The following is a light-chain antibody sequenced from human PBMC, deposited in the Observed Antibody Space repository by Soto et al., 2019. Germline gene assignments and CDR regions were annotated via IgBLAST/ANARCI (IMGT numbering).Light chain of an antibody. V-gene: IGKV1-12*01. Sequence: IRMPRSPSSVSASVGDRVAIPCRASQDIGDRLAWFRHKPGKAPQLLIQAASTLLRGAPSRFSGSGSGTDFPLTISSLQPEDFATYYCLQASTVPRTFGQGTKVDIK. CDR1: QDIGDR. CDR2: AAS. CDR3: LQASTVPRT. J-gene: IGKJ1*01.